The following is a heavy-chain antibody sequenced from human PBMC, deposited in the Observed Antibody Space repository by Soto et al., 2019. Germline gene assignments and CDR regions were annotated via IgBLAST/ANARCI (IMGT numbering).Heavy chain of an antibody. CDR1: GFSFSTYT. Sequence: EVQLLESGGGLVQPGGSLRLSCAVSGFSFSTYTMSWVRQAPGKGLEWVSSISGSGDSTYDADSVKGRFTIARDNSKKALYLQMNSLRAEDTAVYYCAKEGVANALTTRSLYYFDYWGQGTLVTVSS. V-gene: IGHV3-23*01. J-gene: IGHJ4*02. D-gene: IGHD3-3*01. CDR3: AKEGVANALTTRSLYYFDY. CDR2: ISGSGDST.